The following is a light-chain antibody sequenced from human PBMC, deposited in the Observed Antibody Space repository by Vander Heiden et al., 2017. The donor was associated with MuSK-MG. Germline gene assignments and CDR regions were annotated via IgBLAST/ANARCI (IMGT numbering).Light chain of an antibody. CDR1: QSVDNTY. J-gene: IGKJ2*01. CDR3: QRYGNSPPYT. V-gene: IGKV3-20*01. Sequence: EIVMTQSPGTLSLSPGERATLSCRASQSVDNTYLAWYQQRPGQAPRLLIYGASSRDTGIPDRFSGSGSGTDFTLNISRLEPGDFAVYYCQRYGNSPPYTFGQGTQLEIK. CDR2: GAS.